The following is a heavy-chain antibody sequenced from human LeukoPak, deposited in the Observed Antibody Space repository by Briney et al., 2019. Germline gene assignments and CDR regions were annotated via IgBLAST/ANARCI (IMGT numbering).Heavy chain of an antibody. CDR1: GFTFSSYS. CDR2: ISSSSSYI. Sequence: TGGSLRLSCAASGFTFSSYSMNWVRQAPGKGREWVSSISSSSSYIYYADSVKGRFTISRDNAKNSLYLQMNSLRAEDTAVYYCARVGYYDSSGYRAFDYWGQGTLVTVSS. D-gene: IGHD3-22*01. CDR3: ARVGYYDSSGYRAFDY. V-gene: IGHV3-21*01. J-gene: IGHJ4*02.